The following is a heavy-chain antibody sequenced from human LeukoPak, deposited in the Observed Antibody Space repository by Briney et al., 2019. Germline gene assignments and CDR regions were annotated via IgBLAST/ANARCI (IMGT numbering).Heavy chain of an antibody. CDR1: EFSVGSNY. CDR3: ARRTRAIDN. J-gene: IGHJ4*02. V-gene: IGHV3-66*04. CDR2: IYSGGST. Sequence: GGSLRLSCAASEFSVGSNYMTWVRQAPGKGLEWVSLIYSGGSTYYADSVKGRFTISRDNSKNTVYLQMNSLRAEDTAVYYCARRTRAIDNWGQGTLVTVSS.